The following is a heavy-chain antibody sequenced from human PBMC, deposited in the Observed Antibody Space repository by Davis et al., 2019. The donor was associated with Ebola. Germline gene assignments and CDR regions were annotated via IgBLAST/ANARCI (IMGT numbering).Heavy chain of an antibody. CDR2: ISSSGSHI. V-gene: IGHV3-21*04. CDR3: VKGVFDS. Sequence: GESLKISCAASGFTFRNYYMNWVRQAPGKGLEWVSSISSSGSHISYADSVRGRFTISRDNSKNSLYLQMNNLRPEDTAFYYCVKGVFDSWGQGTLVTVSS. J-gene: IGHJ5*01. CDR1: GFTFRNYY.